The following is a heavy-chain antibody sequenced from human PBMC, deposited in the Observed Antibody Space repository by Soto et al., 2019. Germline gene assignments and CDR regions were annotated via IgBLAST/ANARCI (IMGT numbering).Heavy chain of an antibody. V-gene: IGHV5-10-1*01. CDR1: GYSFTSYW. Sequence: PGESLKISCKGSGYSFTSYWISWVRQVPGKGLEWMGRIDPSDSYTNYSPSFQGHVTISADKSISTAYLQWSSLKASDTAMYYCARLSIAARRYYYGMDVWGQGTTVTVSS. J-gene: IGHJ6*02. CDR3: ARLSIAARRYYYGMDV. CDR2: IDPSDSYT. D-gene: IGHD6-6*01.